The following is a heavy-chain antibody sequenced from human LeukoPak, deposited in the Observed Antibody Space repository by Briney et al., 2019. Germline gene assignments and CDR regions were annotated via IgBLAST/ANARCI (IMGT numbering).Heavy chain of an antibody. CDR3: ARRPISDY. Sequence: ASVKVSCKASGYTFTGYYMHWVRQAPGQGLEWMGWINPNSGGTNYAQKFQGRVTMTRDTSTSTVYMELSSLRSEDTAVYYCARRPISDYWGQGTLVTVSS. V-gene: IGHV1-2*02. CDR2: INPNSGGT. J-gene: IGHJ4*02. CDR1: GYTFTGYY.